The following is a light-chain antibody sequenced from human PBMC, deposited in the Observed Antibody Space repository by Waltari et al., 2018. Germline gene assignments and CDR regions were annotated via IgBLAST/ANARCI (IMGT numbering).Light chain of an antibody. Sequence: QSALTQPRSVSESPGQSVTISCTGTSSDFGGYKYISWYQHHPGKAPKLIIYDVTKRPSGVPDRFSASKSGNTASLTISGLRAEDEADYYCSSYAGTYTGVFGGGTKLTVL. V-gene: IGLV2-11*01. CDR3: SSYAGTYTGV. J-gene: IGLJ3*02. CDR2: DVT. CDR1: SSDFGGYKY.